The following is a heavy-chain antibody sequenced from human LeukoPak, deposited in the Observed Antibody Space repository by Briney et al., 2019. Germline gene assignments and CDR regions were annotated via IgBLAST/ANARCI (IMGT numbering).Heavy chain of an antibody. CDR2: IYYSGST. CDR3: ARQIRWFGEDYFDY. Sequence: PSETLSLTCTVSGGSISSYYWSWIRQPPGKGLERIGYIYYSGSTNYNPSLKSRVTISVDTSKNQFSLKLSSVTAADTAVYYCARQIRWFGEDYFDYWGQGTLVTVSS. V-gene: IGHV4-59*08. D-gene: IGHD3-10*01. CDR1: GGSISSYY. J-gene: IGHJ4*02.